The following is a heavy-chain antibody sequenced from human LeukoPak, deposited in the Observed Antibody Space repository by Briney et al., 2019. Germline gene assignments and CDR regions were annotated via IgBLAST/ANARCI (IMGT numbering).Heavy chain of an antibody. J-gene: IGHJ4*02. V-gene: IGHV5-51*01. CDR2: IYPGDSDT. D-gene: IGHD3-22*01. CDR3: ARHHYYDSSGYYPPDY. CDR1: GYSFTSYW. Sequence: GESLKISCKGSGYSFTSYWIGWVRQMPGKGLELMGIIYPGDSDTRYSPSFQGQVTISADKSISTAYLQWSSLKASDTAMYYCARHHYYDSSGYYPPDYWGQGTLVTVSS.